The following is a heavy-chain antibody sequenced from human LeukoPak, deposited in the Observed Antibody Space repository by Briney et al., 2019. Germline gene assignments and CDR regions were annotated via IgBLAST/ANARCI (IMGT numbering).Heavy chain of an antibody. CDR1: GGSISSSSYY. CDR2: IYYSGST. J-gene: IGHJ5*02. Sequence: SETLSLTCTVSGGSISSSSYYWGWIRQPPGKGLEWIGSIYYSGSTYYNPSLKSRVTISVDTSKNQFSLKLGSVTAADTAVYYCGCVGFWSGKNWFDPWGPGTLVTVSS. V-gene: IGHV4-39*01. D-gene: IGHD3-3*01. CDR3: GCVGFWSGKNWFDP.